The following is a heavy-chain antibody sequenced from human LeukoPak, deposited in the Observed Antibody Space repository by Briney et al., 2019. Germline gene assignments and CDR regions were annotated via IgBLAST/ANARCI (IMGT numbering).Heavy chain of an antibody. CDR3: AKDFATGYSSGWYVY. V-gene: IGHV3-30*18. CDR2: ISYDGSNK. Sequence: GGSLRLSCAASGFTFSSYGMHWVRQAPGKGLEWVAVISYDGSNKYYADSVKGRFTISRDNSKNTLYLQMNSLRAEDTAVYYCAKDFATGYSSGWYVYWGQGTLVTVSS. J-gene: IGHJ4*02. D-gene: IGHD6-19*01. CDR1: GFTFSSYG.